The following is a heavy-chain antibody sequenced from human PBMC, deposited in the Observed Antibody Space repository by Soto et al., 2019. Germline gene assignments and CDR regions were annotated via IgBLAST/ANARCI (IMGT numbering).Heavy chain of an antibody. CDR1: GFTFSSYG. CDR3: AKDQGVGATSNYYYGMDV. V-gene: IGHV3-30*18. Sequence: QVQLVESGGGVVQPGRSLRLSCAASGFTFSSYGMHWVRQAPGKGLEWVAVISYDGSNKYYADSVKGRFTISRDNSENTLYLQMNSLRAEDTAVYYCAKDQGVGATSNYYYGMDVWGQGTTVTVSS. CDR2: ISYDGSNK. J-gene: IGHJ6*02. D-gene: IGHD1-26*01.